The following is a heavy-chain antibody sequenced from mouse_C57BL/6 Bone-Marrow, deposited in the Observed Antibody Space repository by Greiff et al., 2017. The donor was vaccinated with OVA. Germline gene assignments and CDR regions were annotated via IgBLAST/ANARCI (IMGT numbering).Heavy chain of an antibody. CDR3: AREVLITTVVAPFAY. J-gene: IGHJ3*01. V-gene: IGHV5-4*01. CDR1: GFTFSSYA. Sequence: EVQLVESGGGLVKPGGSLKLSCAASGFTFSSYAMSWVRQTPEKRLEWVATISDGGSYTYYPDNVKGRFTISRDNAKNNLYLQMSHLKSEDTAMYYCAREVLITTVVAPFAYWGQGTLVTVSA. CDR2: ISDGGSYT. D-gene: IGHD1-1*01.